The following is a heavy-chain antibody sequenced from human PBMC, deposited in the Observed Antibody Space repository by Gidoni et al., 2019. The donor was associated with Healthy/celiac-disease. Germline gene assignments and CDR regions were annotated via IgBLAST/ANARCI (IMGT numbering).Heavy chain of an antibody. J-gene: IGHJ4*02. CDR3: ARAGDSNYSGLDY. Sequence: QVQLVEPGGGVAQPGRSLRLSCAASGFHFSSYAMHWVRQAPGKGMEWVAVISYDGSNKYYADSVKGRFTISRDNSKNTLYLQMNSLRAEDTAVYYCARAGDSNYSGLDYWGQGTLVTVSS. V-gene: IGHV3-30-3*01. D-gene: IGHD4-4*01. CDR2: ISYDGSNK. CDR1: GFHFSSYA.